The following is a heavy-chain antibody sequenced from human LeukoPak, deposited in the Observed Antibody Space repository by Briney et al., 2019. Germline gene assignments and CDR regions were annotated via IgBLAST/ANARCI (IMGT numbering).Heavy chain of an antibody. CDR2: ISSSGSTI. CDR1: GFTFSSYE. J-gene: IGHJ6*04. Sequence: GGSLRLTCAASGFTFSSYEMNWVRQAPGKGLEWVSYISSSGSTIYYADSVKGRFTISRDNAKNSLYLQMNSLRAEDTAVYYCAELGITMIAGVWGKGTTVTISS. D-gene: IGHD3-22*01. V-gene: IGHV3-48*03. CDR3: AELGITMIAGV.